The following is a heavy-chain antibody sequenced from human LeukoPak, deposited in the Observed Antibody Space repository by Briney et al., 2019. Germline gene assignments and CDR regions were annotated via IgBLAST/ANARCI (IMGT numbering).Heavy chain of an antibody. CDR2: IGGRGGAT. CDR3: GIRDTTGYYVF. D-gene: IGHD3-9*01. V-gene: IGHV3-23*01. CDR1: GFTFSTYA. Sequence: PGGSLRLSCAASGFTFSTYALSWVRQAPGKGLEWVSGIGGRGGATYYADSVKGRFTISRDNSKSALYLQMNSLRADDTAAYYCGIRDTTGYYVFWGQGTLVTVSS. J-gene: IGHJ4*02.